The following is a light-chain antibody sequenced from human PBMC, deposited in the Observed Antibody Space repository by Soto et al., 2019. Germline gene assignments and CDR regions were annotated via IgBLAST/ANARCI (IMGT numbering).Light chain of an antibody. J-gene: IGKJ1*01. CDR1: QSVSSN. CDR3: QQYNNWPPWT. V-gene: IGKV3-15*01. CDR2: GAS. Sequence: EIVMTQSPATLPVSPGERATLSCRASQSVSSNLAWYQQKPGQAPSLLIYGASTRATGIPARFSGSGSGTEFTLTISSLQSEDFAVYYCQQYNNWPPWTFGQGTKVDIK.